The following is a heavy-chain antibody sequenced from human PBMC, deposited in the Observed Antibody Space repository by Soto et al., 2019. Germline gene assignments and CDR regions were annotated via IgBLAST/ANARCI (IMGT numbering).Heavy chain of an antibody. Sequence: SETLSLTCTVSGDSISSGDYYWSWIRQPPGKGLEWIGCIYYSGNTYYNPSLKRRFSISVDRSKNQFSLKLSSVTAADTAVYYCARVPDRWGQGTLVTVSS. CDR3: ARVPDR. CDR1: GDSISSGDYY. J-gene: IGHJ5*02. CDR2: IYYSGNT. V-gene: IGHV4-30-4*01. D-gene: IGHD2-2*01.